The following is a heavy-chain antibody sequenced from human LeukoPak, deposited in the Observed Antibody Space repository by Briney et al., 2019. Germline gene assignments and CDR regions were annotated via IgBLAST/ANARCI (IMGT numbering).Heavy chain of an antibody. D-gene: IGHD6-19*01. V-gene: IGHV3-30*04. CDR2: ITYDGSEK. CDR3: AKDPRTGAVTGISYFDY. J-gene: IGHJ4*02. Sequence: GGSLRLSCEVSGFTFSSHPIHWVRQAPGKGLEWLAVITYDGSEKYYADSAKGRVTISRDNSKNTLYLQMNSLRDEDTAVYYCAKDPRTGAVTGISYFDYWGQGTLVTVSS. CDR1: GFTFSSHP.